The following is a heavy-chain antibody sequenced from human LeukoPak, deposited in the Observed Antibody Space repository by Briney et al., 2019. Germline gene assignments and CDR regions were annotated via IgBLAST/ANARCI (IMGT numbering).Heavy chain of an antibody. CDR1: GFTFRTYG. D-gene: IGHD6-6*01. Sequence: GKSLRLSCAASGFTFRTYGMHWVRQAPGKGLEWVAVISYDGSNKYYADSVKGRFTISRDNSKNTLYLQMNTLRADDTAVYYCAKARPAIAARVGYYYGLDVWGQGTTVTVSS. CDR2: ISYDGSNK. CDR3: AKARPAIAARVGYYYGLDV. V-gene: IGHV3-30*18. J-gene: IGHJ6*02.